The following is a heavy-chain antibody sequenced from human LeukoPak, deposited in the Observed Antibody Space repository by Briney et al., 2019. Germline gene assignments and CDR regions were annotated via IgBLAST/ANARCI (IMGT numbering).Heavy chain of an antibody. CDR1: GGSISSYY. J-gene: IGHJ4*02. V-gene: IGHV4-59*01. CDR3: ARASQAYYYDSSGYYYAPLLDY. Sequence: SETLSLTCTVSGGSISSYYWSWIRQPPGKGLEWIGYIYYSGSTNYNPSLKSRVTISVDTSKNQFSLKLSSVTVADTAVYYCARASQAYYYDSSGYYYAPLLDYWGQGTLVTVSS. D-gene: IGHD3-22*01. CDR2: IYYSGST.